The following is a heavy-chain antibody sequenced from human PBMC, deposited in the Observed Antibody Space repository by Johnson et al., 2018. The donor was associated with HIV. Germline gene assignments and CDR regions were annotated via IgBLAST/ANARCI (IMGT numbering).Heavy chain of an antibody. CDR2: ISYDGSDK. J-gene: IGHJ3*02. CDR1: GFTFSSYA. CDR3: AKGGSAVAVAFDI. V-gene: IGHV3-30*04. Sequence: VQLVESGGGVVQPGRSLSLSCAASGFTFSSYAMHWVRQAPGKGLEWVAVISYDGSDKYYADSVKGRFTISRDNSKNTLYLQMNSLRAEDTAVYYCAKGGSAVAVAFDIWGQGTMVTVSS. D-gene: IGHD6-19*01.